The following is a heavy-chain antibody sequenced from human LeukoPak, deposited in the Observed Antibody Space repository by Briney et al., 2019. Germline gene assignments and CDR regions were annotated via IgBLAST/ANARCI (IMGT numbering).Heavy chain of an antibody. Sequence: PGGSLRLSCAASGFTFSSYSMNWVRQAPGKGLEWVSYTSSSSSTIYYADSVKGRFTISRDNAKNSLYLQMNSLRAEDTAVYYCARDQLLPQYYYYYYYMDVWGKGTTVTVSS. J-gene: IGHJ6*03. CDR2: TSSSSSTI. CDR1: GFTFSSYS. V-gene: IGHV3-48*01. CDR3: ARDQLLPQYYYYYYYMDV. D-gene: IGHD2-21*01.